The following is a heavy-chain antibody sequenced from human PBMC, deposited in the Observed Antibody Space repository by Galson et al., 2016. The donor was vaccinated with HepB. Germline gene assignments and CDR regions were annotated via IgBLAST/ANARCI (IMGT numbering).Heavy chain of an antibody. J-gene: IGHJ6*02. CDR2: ISNSNSYI. V-gene: IGHV3-21*01. CDR3: ARDFGNCSSTSCYKGGLFYYYGMDV. Sequence: SLRLSCAASGFTFSTYNMNWVRQAPGKGLEWVSFISNSNSYIYYTDSVKGRFTISRDNAKNSLYLQMNSRRAEATAVYYCARDFGNCSSTSCYKGGLFYYYGMDVWGQGTTVTVSS. D-gene: IGHD2-2*02. CDR1: GFTFSTYN.